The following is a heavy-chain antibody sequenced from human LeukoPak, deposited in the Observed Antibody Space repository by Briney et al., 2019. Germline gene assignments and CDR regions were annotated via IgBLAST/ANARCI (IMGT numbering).Heavy chain of an antibody. D-gene: IGHD6-13*01. Sequence: SGGSLRLSSAASGFTFSGYGMHCVRQAPGKGLGWGAVIWYDGSNKYYADSVKGRFTISRDNSKNTLYLQMNSLRAEYTAVYYCARHALYSSSWYYFDYWGQGTLVTVSS. CDR3: ARHALYSSSWYYFDY. J-gene: IGHJ4*02. V-gene: IGHV3-33*01. CDR1: GFTFSGYG. CDR2: IWYDGSNK.